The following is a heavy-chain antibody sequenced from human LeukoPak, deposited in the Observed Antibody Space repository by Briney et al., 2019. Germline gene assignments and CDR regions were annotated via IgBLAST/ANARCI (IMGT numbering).Heavy chain of an antibody. J-gene: IGHJ4*02. Sequence: GGSLRLSCAASGFTFSSHAMSWVRQPPGKGLEWVSAISGSGGSTYYADSVKGRFTISRDNYKNTLYLQMNSLRAEDRAVYYCAKFTGYSSSHLVYWGQGTLVTVSS. CDR1: GFTFSSHA. D-gene: IGHD6-13*01. CDR2: ISGSGGST. CDR3: AKFTGYSSSHLVY. V-gene: IGHV3-23*01.